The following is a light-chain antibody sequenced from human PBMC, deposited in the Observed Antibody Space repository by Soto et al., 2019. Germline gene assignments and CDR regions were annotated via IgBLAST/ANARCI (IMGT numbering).Light chain of an antibody. V-gene: IGKV3D-20*02. CDR2: GAS. Sequence: EIVLSQSPVTQYLTPNRMTTSSCRAIQSVSSSSLAWYEQKRGQAPRLFICGASNRATGIPDRFSGSGSGTDFTLTISRLEPEDFAVYYCQQRSNWPPWTFGQGTKVDI. CDR3: QQRSNWPPWT. J-gene: IGKJ1*01. CDR1: QSVSSSS.